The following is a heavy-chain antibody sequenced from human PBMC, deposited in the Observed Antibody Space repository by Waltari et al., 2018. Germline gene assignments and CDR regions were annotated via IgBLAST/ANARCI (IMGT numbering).Heavy chain of an antibody. V-gene: IGHV4-34*01. CDR1: GGSFRDYS. CDR3: VRAFMVTTFSALRYHDYYGMDV. D-gene: IGHD4-17*01. Sequence: QVQLQQWGAGLLKPPETLSLTCAVYGGSFRDYSWSWLRQPPGKGLEWIGEINPSGVTNYNPSLKSRVTISVDTSKNQFSLRLSSVTAADTAVYYCVRAFMVTTFSALRYHDYYGMDVWGQGTAVTVSS. J-gene: IGHJ6*02. CDR2: INPSGVT.